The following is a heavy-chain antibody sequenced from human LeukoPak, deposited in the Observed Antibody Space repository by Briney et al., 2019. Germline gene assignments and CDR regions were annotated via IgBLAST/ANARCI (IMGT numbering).Heavy chain of an antibody. V-gene: IGHV4-59*01. Sequence: PSETLSLTCTVSGGSISSYYWSWILQPPGKRLEWIGYIYYSGSTSYNPSLKSRVTISVDTSKNQISLKLSSVAAADTAVYYCARDLGVMVRAFDIWGQGTMVTVSS. J-gene: IGHJ3*02. CDR3: ARDLGVMVRAFDI. D-gene: IGHD5-18*01. CDR1: GGSISSYY. CDR2: IYYSGST.